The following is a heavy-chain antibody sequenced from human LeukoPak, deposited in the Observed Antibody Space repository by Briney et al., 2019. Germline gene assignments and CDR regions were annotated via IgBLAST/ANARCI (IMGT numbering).Heavy chain of an antibody. Sequence: GGSLRLSCAASGFTFSSYSMNWVRQAPGKGLEWVSSISSSSSYIYYADSVKGRFTISRDNAKNSLYLQMNSLRAEDTAVHYCARDSLIAAAGTFYYFDYWGQGTLVTVSS. V-gene: IGHV3-21*01. D-gene: IGHD6-13*01. J-gene: IGHJ4*02. CDR3: ARDSLIAAAGTFYYFDY. CDR1: GFTFSSYS. CDR2: ISSSSSYI.